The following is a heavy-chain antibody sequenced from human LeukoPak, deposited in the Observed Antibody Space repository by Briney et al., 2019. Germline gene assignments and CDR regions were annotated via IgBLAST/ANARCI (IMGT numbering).Heavy chain of an antibody. CDR2: ISAYNGNT. V-gene: IGHV1-18*01. CDR3: AREGFGCSSGWYGY. J-gene: IGHJ4*02. CDR1: GYTFTSYG. Sequence: GASVKVSCKASGYTFTSYGISWVRQAPGQGLEWMGWISAYNGNTNYAQKLQGRVTMTTDTSTSTAYMELRSLRSDDTAVYYCAREGFGCSSGWYGYWGQGTLVTVSS. D-gene: IGHD6-19*01.